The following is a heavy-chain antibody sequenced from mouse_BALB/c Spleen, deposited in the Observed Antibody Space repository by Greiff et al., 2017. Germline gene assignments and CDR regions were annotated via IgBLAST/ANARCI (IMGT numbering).Heavy chain of an antibody. D-gene: IGHD1-1*01. Sequence: VQLQESGPGLVQPSQSLSITCTVSGFSLTSYGVHWVRQSPGKGLEWLGVIWSGGSTDYNAAFISRLSISKDNSKSQVFFKMNSLQADDTAIYYCARNGHYGSSSYYYAMDYWGQGTSVTVSS. J-gene: IGHJ4*01. V-gene: IGHV2-4-1*01. CDR1: GFSLTSYG. CDR2: IWSGGST. CDR3: ARNGHYGSSSYYYAMDY.